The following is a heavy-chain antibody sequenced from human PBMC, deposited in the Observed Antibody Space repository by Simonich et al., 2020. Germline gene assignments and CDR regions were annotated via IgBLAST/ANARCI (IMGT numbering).Heavy chain of an antibody. CDR2: INHSDST. D-gene: IGHD1-26*01. CDR1: GGSFSGYY. CDR3: ARGLIGGSYYY. J-gene: IGHJ4*02. V-gene: IGHV4-34*01. Sequence: QVQLQQWGAGLLKPSETLSLTCAVYGGSFSGYYWSWIRQPPGKGLEWIGEINHSDSTNYNPSLKSLVTISVDTSKNQFSLRLSSVTAADTAVYYCARGLIGGSYYYWGQGTLVTVSS.